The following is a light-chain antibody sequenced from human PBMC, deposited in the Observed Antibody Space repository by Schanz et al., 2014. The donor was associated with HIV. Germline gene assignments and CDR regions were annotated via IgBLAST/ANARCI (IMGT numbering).Light chain of an antibody. J-gene: IGKJ1*01. V-gene: IGKV3-20*01. CDR1: QSVSSSY. CDR2: GAS. CDR3: QQYGSLPWT. Sequence: EIVLTQSPGTLSLSPGERATLSCRASQSVSSSYLAWYQQKPGQAPRLLIFGASTRAIGIPDRFSGSESGTDFTLTISRVEPEDYAVYHCQQYGSLPWTFGQGTKVEVK.